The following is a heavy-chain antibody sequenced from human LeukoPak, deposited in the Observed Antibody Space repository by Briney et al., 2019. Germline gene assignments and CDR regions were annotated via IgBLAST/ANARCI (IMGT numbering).Heavy chain of an antibody. J-gene: IGHJ4*02. CDR3: VKVAKYYYGSETYYFFEH. Sequence: PGGSLRLSCAASGFTFTTYWMSWVRQLPGKGLEWVANINQDGTEKYYVDSVKGRFTISRDNAKSSLDLQMNSLRVEDTAIYYCVKVAKYYYGSETYYFFEHWGQGTPVTASS. D-gene: IGHD3-10*01. V-gene: IGHV3-7*01. CDR2: INQDGTEK. CDR1: GFTFTTYW.